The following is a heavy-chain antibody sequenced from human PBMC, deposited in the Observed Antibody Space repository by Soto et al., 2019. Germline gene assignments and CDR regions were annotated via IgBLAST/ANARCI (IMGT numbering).Heavy chain of an antibody. CDR2: IYWDDDK. V-gene: IGHV2-5*02. CDR3: AHMANYDGDYTLDY. J-gene: IGHJ4*02. Sequence: QITLKESGPTLVKPTQTLTLTCTVSGFSLSTSGEGAHWIRQPPGKALEWLALIYWDDDKRYSPSLKSRLTITKDTSKNQVVLTMTNIDPVDTATYYCAHMANYDGDYTLDYWGQGTLVTVSS. D-gene: IGHD4-17*01. CDR1: GFSLSTSGEG.